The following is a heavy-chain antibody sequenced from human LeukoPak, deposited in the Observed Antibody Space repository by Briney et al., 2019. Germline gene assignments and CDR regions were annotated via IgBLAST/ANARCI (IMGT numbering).Heavy chain of an antibody. V-gene: IGHV4-59*01. D-gene: IGHD3-10*01. CDR1: GGSFISYY. CDR2: ICYSGST. J-gene: IGHJ6*02. CDR3: ARGNTMVRGVASGYYYGMDV. Sequence: SETLSLTCTVSGGSFISYYWSWIRQPPGKGLEWIGDICYSGSTTYNPSLKSRVTISLDTPNNQFSLRLTSVTAADTAVYYCARGNTMVRGVASGYYYGMDVWGQGTTVTVSS.